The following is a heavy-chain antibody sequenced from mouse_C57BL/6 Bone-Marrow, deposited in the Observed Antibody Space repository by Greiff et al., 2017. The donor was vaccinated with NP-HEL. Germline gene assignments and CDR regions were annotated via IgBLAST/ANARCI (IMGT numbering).Heavy chain of an antibody. V-gene: IGHV1-80*01. CDR1: GYAFSSYW. CDR2: IYPGDGDT. Sequence: QVQLQQSGAELVKPGASVKISCKASGYAFSSYWMNWVKQRPGKGLEWIGQIYPGDGDTNYNGKFKGKATLTADKSSSTAYMQLSSLTSEDSAVYCCARDYYYGSSPFAYWGQGTLVTVSA. D-gene: IGHD1-1*01. J-gene: IGHJ3*01. CDR3: ARDYYYGSSPFAY.